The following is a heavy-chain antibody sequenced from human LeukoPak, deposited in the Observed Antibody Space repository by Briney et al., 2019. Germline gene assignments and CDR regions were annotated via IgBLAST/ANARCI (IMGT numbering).Heavy chain of an antibody. V-gene: IGHV4-39*07. CDR3: ARGSELLRDYYYYYMDV. CDR1: GGSISSSSYY. D-gene: IGHD1-26*01. J-gene: IGHJ6*03. Sequence: SETLSLTCTVSGGSISSSSYYWGWIRQPPGKGLEWIGSIYYSGSTYYNPSLKSRVTISVDTPKNQFSLKLSSVTAADTAVYYCARGSELLRDYYYYYMDVWGKGTAVTVSS. CDR2: IYYSGST.